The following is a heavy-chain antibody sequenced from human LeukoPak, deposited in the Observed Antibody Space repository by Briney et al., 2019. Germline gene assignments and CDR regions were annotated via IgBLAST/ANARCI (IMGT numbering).Heavy chain of an antibody. CDR2: ISSSSSYI. CDR1: GFTFSSYS. Sequence: GGSLRLSCAASGFTFSSYSMNWVRRAPGKGLEWVSSISSSSSYIYYADSVKGRFTISRDNAKNSLYLQMNSLRAEDTAVYYCARLGTCSSTSCRDAFDYWGQGTLVTVSS. CDR3: ARLGTCSSTSCRDAFDY. V-gene: IGHV3-21*01. D-gene: IGHD2-2*01. J-gene: IGHJ4*02.